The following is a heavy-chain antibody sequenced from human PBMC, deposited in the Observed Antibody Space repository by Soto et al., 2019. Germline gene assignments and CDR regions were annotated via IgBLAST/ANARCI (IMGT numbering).Heavy chain of an antibody. D-gene: IGHD5-18*01. V-gene: IGHV5-51*01. J-gene: IGHJ4*02. CDR2: IYPGDSDT. CDR3: ARLPDSYGSYYFDY. CDR1: GYSFSSYW. Sequence: GESLKISCXGSGYSFSSYWIVWVRQMPGKGLEWMGIIYPGDSDTRYSPSFQGQVTISADKSISTAYLQWSSLKASDTAMYYCARLPDSYGSYYFDYWGQGTLVTVSS.